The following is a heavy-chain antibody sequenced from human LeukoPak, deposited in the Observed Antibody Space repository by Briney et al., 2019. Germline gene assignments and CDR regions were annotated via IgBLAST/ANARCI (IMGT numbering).Heavy chain of an antibody. CDR3: AKDTTILPGIAAAGTSDYFDY. CDR2: LSGGGGST. J-gene: IGHJ4*02. V-gene: IGHV3-23*01. CDR1: GFIFSSYA. D-gene: IGHD6-13*01. Sequence: GGSLRLSCAASGFIFSSYAMSWVRQAPGKGLEWVSGLSGGGGSTYYADSVEGRFTISRDNSKNTLYLQMNSLRAEDTAVYYCAKDTTILPGIAAAGTSDYFDYWGQGTLVTVSS.